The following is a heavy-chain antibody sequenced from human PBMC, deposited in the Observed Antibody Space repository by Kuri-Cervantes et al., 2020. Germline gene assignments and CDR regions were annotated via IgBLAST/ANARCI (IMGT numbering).Heavy chain of an antibody. V-gene: IGHV1-69*13. Sequence: SVKVSCKASGGTFSSYAISWVRQAPGQGLEWMGGIIPIFGTANYAQKFQGRVTITADESTSTAYMELSSLRSEDTAVYYCAKRGEIQNLWFRELLLAFDIWGQGTTVTVSS. CDR2: IIPIFGTA. CDR1: GGTFSSYA. J-gene: IGHJ3*02. CDR3: AKRGEIQNLWFRELLLAFDI. D-gene: IGHD3-10*01.